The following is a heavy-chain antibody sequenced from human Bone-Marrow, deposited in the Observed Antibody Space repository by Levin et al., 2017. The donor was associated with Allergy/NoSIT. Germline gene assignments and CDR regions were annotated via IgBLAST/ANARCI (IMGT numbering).Heavy chain of an antibody. CDR1: GFTLRDHD. CDR3: AREGVSYQDGYYFDY. J-gene: IGHJ4*02. Sequence: GESLKISCVASGFTLRDHDMNWVRQVPGKGLEWVGRTRDKANSYTTEYAASVKGRFTISRDESKNSLFLQMNSLKTEDTAVYYCAREGVSYQDGYYFDYWGQGTLVTVSS. D-gene: IGHD1-26*01. V-gene: IGHV3-72*01. CDR2: TRDKANSYTT.